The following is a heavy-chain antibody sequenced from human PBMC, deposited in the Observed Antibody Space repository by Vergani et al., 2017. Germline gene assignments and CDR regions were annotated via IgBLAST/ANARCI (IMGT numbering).Heavy chain of an antibody. D-gene: IGHD2-15*01. Sequence: QVQLVQSGAEVKKPGSSVKVSCKASGGTFSSYAISWVRQAPGQGLEWMGGIIPIFGTANYAQKFQGRVSITADESTSTAYMELSSLRSEDTALYYCASSAIDLGWSGGSCYSTSFDYWGQGTLVTVSS. J-gene: IGHJ4*02. CDR1: GGTFSSYA. CDR2: IIPIFGTA. CDR3: ASSAIDLGWSGGSCYSTSFDY. V-gene: IGHV1-69*12.